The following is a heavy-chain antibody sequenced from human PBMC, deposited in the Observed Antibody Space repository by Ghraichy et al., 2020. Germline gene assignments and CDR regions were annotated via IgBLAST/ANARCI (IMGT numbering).Heavy chain of an antibody. CDR1: GGSFSGYY. CDR3: AGSPGEDSSGYYYGY. V-gene: IGHV4-34*01. D-gene: IGHD3-22*01. Sequence: SETLSLTCAVYGGSFSGYYWSWIRQPPGKGLEWIGEINHSGSTNYNPSLKSRVTISVDTSKNQFSLKLSSVTAADTAVYYCAGSPGEDSSGYYYGYWGQGTLVTVSS. J-gene: IGHJ4*02. CDR2: INHSGST.